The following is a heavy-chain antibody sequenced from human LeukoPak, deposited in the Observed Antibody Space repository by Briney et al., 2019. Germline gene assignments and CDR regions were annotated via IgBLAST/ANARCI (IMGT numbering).Heavy chain of an antibody. CDR2: IHNSGGT. D-gene: IGHD3-3*01. V-gene: IGHV4-59*06. Sequence: SETLSLTCTVSGGSISSYYWNWIRQHPGKGLEWIGYIHNSGGTAYNPSLRSRVSISLDTSLNQFSLTLHSVTAADTAVYYCARDFTKTASPDAFDFWGQGTLVAVSS. CDR1: GGSISSYY. J-gene: IGHJ3*01. CDR3: ARDFTKTASPDAFDF.